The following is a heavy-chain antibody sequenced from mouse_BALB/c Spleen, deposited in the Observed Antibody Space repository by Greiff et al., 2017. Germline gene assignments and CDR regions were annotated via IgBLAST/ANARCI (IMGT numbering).Heavy chain of an antibody. CDR1: GFSLTGYG. D-gene: IGHD2-14*01. CDR3: ARAKYRSHYYAMDY. CDR2: IWGDGST. V-gene: IGHV2-6-7*01. Sequence: VQVVESGPGLVAPSQSLSITCTVSGFSLTGYGVNWVRQPPGKGLEWLGMIWGDGSTDYNSALKSRLSISKDNSKSQVFLKMNSLQTDDTARYYCARAKYRSHYYAMDYWGQGTSVTVSS. J-gene: IGHJ4*01.